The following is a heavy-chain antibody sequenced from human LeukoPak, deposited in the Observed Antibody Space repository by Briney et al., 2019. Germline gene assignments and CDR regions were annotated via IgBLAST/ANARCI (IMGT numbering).Heavy chain of an antibody. CDR3: ARGTTIFGPMNAFDI. CDR2: ISPYNGNT. CDR1: GYTFTSYG. Sequence: ASVKVSCKASGYTFTSYGISWVRQAPGQGLEWMGWISPYNGNTNYAQKLQDRVTMTTDTSTNTAYMELRSLRSEDTAVYYCARGTTIFGPMNAFDIWGQGTMVTVSS. V-gene: IGHV1-18*01. J-gene: IGHJ3*02. D-gene: IGHD3-3*01.